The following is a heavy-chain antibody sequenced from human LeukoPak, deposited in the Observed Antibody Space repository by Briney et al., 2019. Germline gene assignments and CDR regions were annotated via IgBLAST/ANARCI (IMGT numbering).Heavy chain of an antibody. CDR3: AREGYCTGGTCFDN. CDR1: GYTFTGYY. D-gene: IGHD2-8*02. V-gene: IGHV1-2*02. J-gene: IGHJ4*02. CDR2: INPNSGGT. Sequence: GASVTVSCKASGYTFTGYYLHWVRQAPGQGLEWMGWINPNSGGTDYAQKFQGRVTTTRDTSISTVYMELSRLRSDDTAAYYCAREGYCTGGTCFDNWGQGTLVTVSS.